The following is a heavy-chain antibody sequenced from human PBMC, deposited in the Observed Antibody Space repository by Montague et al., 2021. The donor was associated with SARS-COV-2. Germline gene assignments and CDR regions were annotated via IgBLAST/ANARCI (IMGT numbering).Heavy chain of an antibody. CDR2: ISTSGNT. CDR3: ARDTRPNFAYYDILAGDYYYYGIDV. J-gene: IGHJ6*02. D-gene: IGHD3-9*01. Sequence: TLSLTSTVSGGSINSGSYYWGWIRQAAGKGLEWIGRISTSGNTKYNTSLKSRVTISVDTSQNQFSLKMYSVTAADTAVYYCARDTRPNFAYYDILAGDYYYYGIDVWGQGTTVTVS. V-gene: IGHV4-61*02. CDR1: GGSINSGSYY.